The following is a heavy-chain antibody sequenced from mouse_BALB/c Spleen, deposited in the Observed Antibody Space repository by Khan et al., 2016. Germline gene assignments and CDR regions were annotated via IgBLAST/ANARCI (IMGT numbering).Heavy chain of an antibody. Sequence: QVQLQQSGAELAKPGASVKMSCKASGYTFTSYWMHWVKQRPGQGLEWIGYINPSTGYTDYNQKFKDKATLTADKSSSTAYMQLSSLTSWDSGVFYCAGRADYVDCLVRGTTLTVS. CDR3: AGRADYVDC. CDR1: GYTFTSYW. V-gene: IGHV1-7*01. D-gene: IGHD3-1*01. CDR2: INPSTGYT. J-gene: IGHJ2*01.